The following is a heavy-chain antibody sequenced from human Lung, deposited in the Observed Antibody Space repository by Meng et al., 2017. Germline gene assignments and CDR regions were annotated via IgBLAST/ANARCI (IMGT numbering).Heavy chain of an antibody. CDR2: INPKSGDT. D-gene: IGHD6-13*01. Sequence: QVQLGQCGAEVKKPGAPVKVSCKASGYTFPDYWLHWVRRAPGQGLEWMGRINPKSGDTHYAQRFQGRVTMTGDTSISTAYMELSGLRSDDTAMYYCARDEDISAAGKLFGDYWGQGTLVTVSS. V-gene: IGHV1-2*06. CDR1: GYTFPDYW. CDR3: ARDEDISAAGKLFGDY. J-gene: IGHJ4*02.